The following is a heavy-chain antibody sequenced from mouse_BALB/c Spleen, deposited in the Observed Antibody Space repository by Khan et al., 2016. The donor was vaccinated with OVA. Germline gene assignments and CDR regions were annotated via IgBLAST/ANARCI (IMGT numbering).Heavy chain of an antibody. Sequence: VQLQESGPGLVAPSQSLSITCTVSGFSLTSYGLHWVRHPPGKGLEWLGVIWAGGSTNYNSALMSRLSISKDNSKSQVFLQMNSLQTDDTAMYYCARGDGYYEDAMDYWGQGTSVTVSS. CDR1: GFSLTSYG. CDR3: ARGDGYYEDAMDY. V-gene: IGHV2-9*02. CDR2: IWAGGST. D-gene: IGHD2-3*01. J-gene: IGHJ4*01.